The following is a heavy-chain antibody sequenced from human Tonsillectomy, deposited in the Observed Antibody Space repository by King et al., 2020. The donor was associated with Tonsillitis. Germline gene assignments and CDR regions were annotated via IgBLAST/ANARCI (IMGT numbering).Heavy chain of an antibody. CDR2: IYHSGST. CDR3: ARGSSNGYSGHYYGMDV. Sequence: VQLQESGPGLVKPSETLSLTCTVSGGSISSYYWSWIRQPPGKGLEWIGYIYHSGSTNYNPSLKSRVTISGDTSKNQFSLKLSSVTAADTAVYYCARGSSNGYSGHYYGMDVWGQGTTVTVSS. J-gene: IGHJ6*02. D-gene: IGHD6-13*01. V-gene: IGHV4-59*01. CDR1: GGSISSYY.